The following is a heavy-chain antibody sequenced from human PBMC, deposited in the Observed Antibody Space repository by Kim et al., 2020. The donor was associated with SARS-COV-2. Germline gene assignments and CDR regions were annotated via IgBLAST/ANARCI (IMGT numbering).Heavy chain of an antibody. J-gene: IGHJ6*02. D-gene: IGHD2-2*01. CDR2: IYYSGST. CDR1: GGSISSYY. Sequence: SETLSLTCTVSGGSISSYYWSWIRQPPGEGLEWIGYIYYSGSTNYNPSLKSRVTISVDTSKNKFSLKLSSVTAADTAVYYCARGIVVVVPAAIYNYYYGMDVWGQGTTVTVSS. CDR3: ARGIVVVVPAAIYNYYYGMDV. V-gene: IGHV4-59*13.